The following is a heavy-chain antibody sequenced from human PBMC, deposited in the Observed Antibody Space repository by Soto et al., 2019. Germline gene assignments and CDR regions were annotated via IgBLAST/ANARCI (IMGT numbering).Heavy chain of an antibody. CDR1: GGSISSYY. V-gene: IGHV4-59*01. D-gene: IGHD6-19*01. CDR3: ARVGDSSGYPY. Sequence: QVQLQESGPGLVKPSETLSLTCTVSGGSISSYYWSWIWQPPGKGLEWIGYIYYSGSTNYNPSLKSRVPISVDTSKNPFSLKLSSVTAADTAVYHCARVGDSSGYPYWGQGTLVTVSS. CDR2: IYYSGST. J-gene: IGHJ4*02.